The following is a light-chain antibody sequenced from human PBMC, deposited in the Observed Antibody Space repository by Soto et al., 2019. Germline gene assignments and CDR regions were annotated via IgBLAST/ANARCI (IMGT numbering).Light chain of an antibody. CDR3: QEYGSSRT. Sequence: EIVLTQSPGTLSLSPGERATLSCRASQSVSSSYLAWYQQKPGQAPRLLIYDTSSRATGIPDRFSGSGSGTDFTLTISRLEPEDFVVYYCQEYGSSRTFGQGTKVDIK. V-gene: IGKV3-20*01. CDR2: DTS. J-gene: IGKJ1*01. CDR1: QSVSSSY.